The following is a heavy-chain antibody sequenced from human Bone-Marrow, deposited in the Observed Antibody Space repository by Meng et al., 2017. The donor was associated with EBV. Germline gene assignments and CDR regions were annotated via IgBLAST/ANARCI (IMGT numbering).Heavy chain of an antibody. CDR2: ISSNSIDI. CDR1: GFTLRSYS. J-gene: IGHJ4*02. CDR3: ARDRTSNRFDY. D-gene: IGHD2-8*01. Sequence: QVEESEGGLVKTGESPRLSCAAYGFTLRSYSMNWVRRAPGKGLEWVSSISSNSIDIYYADLVKGRFTISRDNAKNSLFLQMNSLRAEDTAVYYCARDRTSNRFDYWGQGTLVTVSS. V-gene: IGHV3-21*01.